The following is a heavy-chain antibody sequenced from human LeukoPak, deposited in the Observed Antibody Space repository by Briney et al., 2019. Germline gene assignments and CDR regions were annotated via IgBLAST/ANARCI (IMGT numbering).Heavy chain of an antibody. D-gene: IGHD3-10*01. CDR3: ARAPAVWFGELIAFDY. V-gene: IGHV4-31*03. J-gene: IGHJ4*02. CDR1: GGSISSGGYY. Sequence: SETLSLTCTVSGGSISSGGYYWSWIRQHPGKGLEWIGYIYYSGSTYYNPSLKSRVTISVDTSKNQFSLKLSSVTAADTAVYYCARAPAVWFGELIAFDYWGQGTLVTVSS. CDR2: IYYSGST.